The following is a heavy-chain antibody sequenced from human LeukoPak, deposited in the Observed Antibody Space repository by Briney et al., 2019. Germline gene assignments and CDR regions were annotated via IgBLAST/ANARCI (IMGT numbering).Heavy chain of an antibody. V-gene: IGHV3-23*01. Sequence: GGSLRLSCAASGFTFSSYAMSWVRQAPGKGLEWVSTINGPGGNTFYADSVKGRFAISRDNSKDTLYLQMNSLGAADTAVYYCAKDGGGYCNNSSCWGQGTLVTVSS. CDR1: GFTFSSYA. J-gene: IGHJ4*02. CDR2: INGPGGNT. CDR3: AKDGGGYCNNSSC. D-gene: IGHD2-2*01.